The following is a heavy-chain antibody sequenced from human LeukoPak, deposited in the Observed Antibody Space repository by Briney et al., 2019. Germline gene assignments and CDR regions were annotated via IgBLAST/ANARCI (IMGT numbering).Heavy chain of an antibody. CDR3: ARHTLLWFGEPDAFDI. Sequence: SETLSLTCTVSGGSISRYYWSWIRQPPGKGLEWIGYIYYSGSTNYNPSLKSRVTISVDTSKNQFSLKLSSVTAADTAVYYCARHTLLWFGEPDAFDIWGRGTMVTVSS. J-gene: IGHJ3*02. CDR2: IYYSGST. D-gene: IGHD3-10*01. CDR1: GGSISRYY. V-gene: IGHV4-59*08.